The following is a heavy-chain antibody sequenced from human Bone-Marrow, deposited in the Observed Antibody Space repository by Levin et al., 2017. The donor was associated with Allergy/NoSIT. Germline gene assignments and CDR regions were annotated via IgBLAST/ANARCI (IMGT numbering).Heavy chain of an antibody. V-gene: IGHV4-39*01. CDR1: GDSITRSSFY. J-gene: IGHJ4*02. D-gene: IGHD3-3*01. Sequence: SETLSLTCTVSGDSITRSSFYWGWLRQPPGKGLEWIGCMYHSGTTYYNPSLKSRVTISMDTSKNRFSLKVTSVTAPATAVYFCARHYFDFFSGRRRDGFDLWGLGTLVTVSS. CDR3: ARHYFDFFSGRRRDGFDL. CDR2: MYHSGTT.